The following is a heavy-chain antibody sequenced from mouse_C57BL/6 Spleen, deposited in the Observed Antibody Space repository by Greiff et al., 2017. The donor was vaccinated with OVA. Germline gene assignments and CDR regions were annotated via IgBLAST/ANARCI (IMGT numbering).Heavy chain of an antibody. Sequence: EVQVVESGPGLVKPSQSLSLTCSVTGYSITSGYYWNWIRQFPGNKLEWMGYISYDGSNNYNPSLKNRISITRDTSKNQFFLKLNSVTTEDTATYYCARSGYGKEMDYWGQGTSVTVSS. CDR2: ISYDGSN. CDR3: ARSGYGKEMDY. CDR1: GYSITSGYY. J-gene: IGHJ4*01. V-gene: IGHV3-6*01. D-gene: IGHD2-10*02.